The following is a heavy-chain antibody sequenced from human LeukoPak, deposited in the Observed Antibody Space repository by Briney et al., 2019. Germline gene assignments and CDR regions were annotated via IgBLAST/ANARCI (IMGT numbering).Heavy chain of an antibody. D-gene: IGHD2-21*02. J-gene: IGHJ5*02. Sequence: PGGSLRLSCAASGFIFSSYELNWVRQAPEKGLEWISYISNTGDNIYYADSVRGRFTISRDNAKNSLYLQMNSLRAEDTAVYYCARGCSGDCYLNWFDPWGQGTLVTVSS. CDR2: ISNTGDNI. CDR1: GFIFSSYE. V-gene: IGHV3-48*03. CDR3: ARGCSGDCYLNWFDP.